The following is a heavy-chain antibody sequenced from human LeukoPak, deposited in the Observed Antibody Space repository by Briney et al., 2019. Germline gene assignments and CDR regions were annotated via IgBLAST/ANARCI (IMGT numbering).Heavy chain of an antibody. V-gene: IGHV3-30*18. Sequence: GGSLRLSCAASGFTFSSYGMHWVRQAPGKGLEWVAVISYDGSNKYYADSVKGRFTISRDNSKNTLYLQMNSLRAEDTAVYYCANGENYYDSSGYLSYFDYWGQGTLVTVSS. CDR2: ISYDGSNK. D-gene: IGHD3-22*01. CDR1: GFTFSSYG. J-gene: IGHJ4*02. CDR3: ANGENYYDSSGYLSYFDY.